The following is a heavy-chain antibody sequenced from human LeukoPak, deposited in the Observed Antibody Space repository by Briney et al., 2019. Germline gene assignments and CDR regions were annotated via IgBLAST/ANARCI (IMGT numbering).Heavy chain of an antibody. J-gene: IGHJ4*02. V-gene: IGHV1-69*13. Sequence: SVKVSCKASGYTFTSYYMHWVRQAPGQGLEWMGGIIPIFGTANYAQKFQGRVTITADESTSTAYMELSSLRSEDTAVYYCARGGDGYNYVYYFDYWGQGTLVTVSS. D-gene: IGHD5-24*01. CDR2: IIPIFGTA. CDR1: GYTFTSYY. CDR3: ARGGDGYNYVYYFDY.